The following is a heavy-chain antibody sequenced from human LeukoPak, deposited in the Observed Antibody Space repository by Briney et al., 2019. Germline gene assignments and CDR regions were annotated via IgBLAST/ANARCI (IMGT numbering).Heavy chain of an antibody. D-gene: IGHD3-3*01. J-gene: IGHJ4*02. CDR2: IDYSGST. CDR3: ARVAPYYDFWSCYYASWHPLPDY. Sequence: SETLSLTCTVSGGSISSGGYYWSWIRQHPGKGLDWFGYIDYSGSTYSNPALKSRVTISVDTSKNQFSLKLSSVTAADTAVYYCARVAPYYDFWSCYYASWHPLPDYWGQGTLVTVSS. V-gene: IGHV4-31*03. CDR1: GGSISSGGYY.